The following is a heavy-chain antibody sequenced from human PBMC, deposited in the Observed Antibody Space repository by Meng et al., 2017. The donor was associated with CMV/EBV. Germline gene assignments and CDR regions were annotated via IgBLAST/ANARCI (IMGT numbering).Heavy chain of an antibody. Sequence: GESLKISCAASGFTFSGYWMSWVRQAPGKGLEWVANIKQDGSEKYYVDSVKGRFTISRDNAKNSLYLQMNSLRAEDTAVYYCTTTVTTSYYYYYGMDVWGQGTTVTVSS. CDR1: GFTFSGYW. CDR2: IKQDGSEK. V-gene: IGHV3-7*01. CDR3: TTTVTTSYYYYYGMDV. D-gene: IGHD4-17*01. J-gene: IGHJ6*02.